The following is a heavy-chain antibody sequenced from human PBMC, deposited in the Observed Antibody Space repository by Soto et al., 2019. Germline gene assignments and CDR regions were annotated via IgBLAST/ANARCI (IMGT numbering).Heavy chain of an antibody. V-gene: IGHV4-31*03. Sequence: PSETLSLTCTVSGGSISSGGYYWSWIRQHPGKGLEWIGYIYYSGSTYYNPSLKGRVTISVDTSKNQFSLKLSSVTAADTAVYYCARVGLLMVYANQEYYYYYYMDVWGKGTTVTVSS. J-gene: IGHJ6*03. CDR1: GGSISSGGYY. D-gene: IGHD2-8*01. CDR2: IYYSGST. CDR3: ARVGLLMVYANQEYYYYYYMDV.